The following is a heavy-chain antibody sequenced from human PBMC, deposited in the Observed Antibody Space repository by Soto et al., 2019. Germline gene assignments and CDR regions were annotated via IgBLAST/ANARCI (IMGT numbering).Heavy chain of an antibody. J-gene: IGHJ6*02. CDR2: TNPNSGNT. CDR3: ARDSGSRYYYYGMDV. V-gene: IGHV1-8*01. CDR1: GYTFTSYV. D-gene: IGHD1-26*01. Sequence: SVKVSCKASGYTFTSYVINWVRQATGQGLEWMGWTNPNSGNTGYAQKFQGRVTMTRNTSISTAYMELSSLRSEDTAVYYCARDSGSRYYYYGMDVWGQGTTVTVSS.